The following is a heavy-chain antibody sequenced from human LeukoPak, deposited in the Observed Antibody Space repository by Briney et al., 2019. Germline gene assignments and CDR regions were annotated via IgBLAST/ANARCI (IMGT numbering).Heavy chain of an antibody. V-gene: IGHV3-21*01. Sequence: GGSLRLSCAASGFTFSSYSMHWVRQAPGKGLEWVSCISSSSTYIYYADSIKGRFTISRDNAKKSLYLQMNSLTAEDTAVYYCARDPYGSGSYLGWFDPRGQGTLVTVSS. D-gene: IGHD3-10*01. J-gene: IGHJ5*02. CDR3: ARDPYGSGSYLGWFDP. CDR2: ISSSSTYI. CDR1: GFTFSSYS.